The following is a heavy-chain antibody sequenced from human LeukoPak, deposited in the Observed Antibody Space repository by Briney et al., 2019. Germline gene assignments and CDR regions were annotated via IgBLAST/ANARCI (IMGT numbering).Heavy chain of an antibody. Sequence: ASVKVSCKASGYTFTGYYMHWVRQAPGQGLEWMGWINPNSGGTNYAQKFQGRVTMTRDTSISTAYMELSRLRFDDTAVYYCARGAAWRYCRGGRCFAPGYWGQGTLVTVSS. CDR2: INPNSGGT. CDR3: ARGAAWRYCRGGRCFAPGY. CDR1: GYTFTGYY. D-gene: IGHD2-15*01. V-gene: IGHV1-2*02. J-gene: IGHJ4*02.